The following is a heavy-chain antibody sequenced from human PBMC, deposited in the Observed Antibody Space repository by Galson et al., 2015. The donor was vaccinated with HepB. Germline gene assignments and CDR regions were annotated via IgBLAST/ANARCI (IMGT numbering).Heavy chain of an antibody. J-gene: IGHJ6*02. D-gene: IGHD6-13*01. V-gene: IGHV5-10-1*01. CDR2: IDPSDSYT. CDR1: GYSFTSYW. Sequence: QSGAEVKKPGESLRISCKGSGYSFTSYWISWVRQMPGKGLEWMGRIDPSDSYTNYSPSFQGHVTISADKSISTAYLQWSSLKASNTAMYYCARLIVAAAGISYYYYGMDVWGQGTTVTVSS. CDR3: ARLIVAAAGISYYYYGMDV.